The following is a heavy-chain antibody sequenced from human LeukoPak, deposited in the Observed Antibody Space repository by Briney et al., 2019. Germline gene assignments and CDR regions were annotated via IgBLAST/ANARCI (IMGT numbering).Heavy chain of an antibody. D-gene: IGHD6-6*01. J-gene: IGHJ4*02. Sequence: SETLSLTCTVSGGSISSYYWSWIRQPPGKGLEWIGSIYLSGSTYYNPSLKSRVTISVDTSKNQFSLRLNSVTAADTAVYYCARAALYTSSSRFDYWGQGTLVTVSS. CDR2: IYLSGST. CDR3: ARAALYTSSSRFDY. CDR1: GGSISSYY. V-gene: IGHV4-59*04.